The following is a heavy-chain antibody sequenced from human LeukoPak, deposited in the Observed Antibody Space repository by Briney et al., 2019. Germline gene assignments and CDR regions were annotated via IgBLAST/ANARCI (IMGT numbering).Heavy chain of an antibody. J-gene: IGHJ4*02. Sequence: GGSLRLSCAASGFTFSTYNMNWVRQASGKGLEWISSISSSSSYILYADSVKGRFTISRDNAKDSLDLQMDSLRAEDTAVYYCVRDGSGSYYDYFDYWGQGTLVTVSS. CDR3: VRDGSGSYYDYFDY. CDR1: GFTFSTYN. D-gene: IGHD1-26*01. V-gene: IGHV3-21*01. CDR2: ISSSSSYI.